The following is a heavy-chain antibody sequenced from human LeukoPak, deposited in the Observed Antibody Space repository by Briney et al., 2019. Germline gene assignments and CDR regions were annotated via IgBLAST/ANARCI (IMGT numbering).Heavy chain of an antibody. J-gene: IGHJ4*02. D-gene: IGHD3-22*01. V-gene: IGHV3-23*01. CDR2: ISGSGGST. CDR3: AKDHSITMIVGRGSSDY. CDR1: GFTVSSNY. Sequence: GGSLRLSCAASGFTVSSNYMSWVRQAPGKGLEWVSAISGSGGSTYYADSVKGRFTIPRDNSKNTLYLQMNSLRAEDTAVYYCAKDHSITMIVGRGSSDYWGQGTLVTVSS.